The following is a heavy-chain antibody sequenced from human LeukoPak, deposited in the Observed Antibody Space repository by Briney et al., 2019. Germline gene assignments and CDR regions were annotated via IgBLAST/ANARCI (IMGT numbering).Heavy chain of an antibody. CDR2: ISWNNGSI. V-gene: IGHV3-9*01. CDR1: GFSFDDYA. CDR3: AKDLSTFGVVTTPDY. J-gene: IGHJ4*02. D-gene: IGHD3-3*01. Sequence: GGSLRLSCAASGFSFDDYAMHWVRQAPGKGLEWVSGISWNNGSIGYADSVKGRFTISRDNAKNSLYLQMNSLRAEDTALYYCAKDLSTFGVVTTPDYWGQGTLVTVSS.